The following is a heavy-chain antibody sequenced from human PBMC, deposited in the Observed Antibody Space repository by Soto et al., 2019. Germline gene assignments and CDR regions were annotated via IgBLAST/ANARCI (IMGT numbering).Heavy chain of an antibody. D-gene: IGHD3-10*02. CDR2: INPKFGDT. V-gene: IGHV1-2*02. J-gene: IGHJ6*02. Sequence: QVQLVQSGAEVKEPGDSVRVSCEASGYTFTAYYIHWVRQAPGQGLEWMGWINPKFGDTTYAQDCQGRVYMTRDMSISTVYMELSRLTSDDTAIYYCARNMDYYYGRGSGNGHGVWGQGNTVTVFS. CDR1: GYTFTAYY. CDR3: ARNMDYYYGRGSGNGHGV.